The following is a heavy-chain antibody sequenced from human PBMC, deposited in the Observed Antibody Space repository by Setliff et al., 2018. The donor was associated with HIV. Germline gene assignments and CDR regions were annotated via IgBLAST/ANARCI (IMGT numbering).Heavy chain of an antibody. CDR3: ARDRGWELSHPPFFDY. CDR1: GGTSKTFA. Sequence: SVKVSCKPSGGTSKTFALNWVRQAPGQGLEWMGRIIPMFGTSNYAQKFQSRITIVADKLTSASYMELSSLRSGDTAIYYCARDRGWELSHPPFFDYWGQGTLVTVSS. CDR2: IIPMFGTS. D-gene: IGHD1-7*01. J-gene: IGHJ4*02. V-gene: IGHV1-69*06.